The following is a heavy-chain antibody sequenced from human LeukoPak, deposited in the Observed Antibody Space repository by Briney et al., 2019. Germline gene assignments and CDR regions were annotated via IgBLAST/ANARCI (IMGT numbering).Heavy chain of an antibody. Sequence: SETLSLTCTVSGGSISSYYWSWIRQPPGKGLEWIGYIYYSGSTNYNPSLKSRVTISVDTSKNQFSLKLSSVTAADTVVYYCARGYSSGWYGGLRYWGQGTLVTVSS. D-gene: IGHD6-19*01. CDR2: IYYSGST. CDR1: GGSISSYY. V-gene: IGHV4-59*01. J-gene: IGHJ4*02. CDR3: ARGYSSGWYGGLRY.